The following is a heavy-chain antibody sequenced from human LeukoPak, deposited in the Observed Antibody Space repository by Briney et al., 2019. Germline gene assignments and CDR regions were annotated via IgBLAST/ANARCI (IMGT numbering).Heavy chain of an antibody. J-gene: IGHJ4*02. CDR2: TSGSDDST. CDR3: TKDIITGFSSGWYFAY. D-gene: IGHD6-13*01. Sequence: GGSLRLSCAASAFTSSNYAMSWVRQAPGKGLEWVSVTSGSDDSTHYADSVKGRFIISRDNSKNTLYLQMNSLRVEDTAVYYCTKDIITGFSSGWYFAYWGQGTLVTVSS. CDR1: AFTSSNYA. V-gene: IGHV3-23*01.